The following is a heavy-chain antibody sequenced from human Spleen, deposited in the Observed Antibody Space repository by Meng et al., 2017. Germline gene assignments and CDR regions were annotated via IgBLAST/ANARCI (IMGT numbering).Heavy chain of an antibody. CDR3: AKALGWGSSPDY. CDR2: INPNSGGT. V-gene: IGHV1-2*06. CDR1: GYTFTAYY. Sequence: QVRPVQSGAEVKKPGASVKVSCKASGYTFTAYYIHWVRQAPGQGLEWMGRINPNSGGTNFAQKFQGRVIMTRDTSISTAYMELSSLGFDDTAVYYCAKALGWGSSPDYWGHGILVTVSS. D-gene: IGHD2-21*01. J-gene: IGHJ4*01.